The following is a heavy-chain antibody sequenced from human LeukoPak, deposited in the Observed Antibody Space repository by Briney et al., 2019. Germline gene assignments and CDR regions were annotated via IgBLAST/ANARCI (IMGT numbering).Heavy chain of an antibody. Sequence: PSETLSLTCTVSGGSISSSSYYWGWIRQPPGKGLEWIGSIYYSGSTYYNPSLKSRVTISVDTSKNQFSLKLSSVTAADTAVYYCARRRLLWFGEPTPFDIWGQGTMVTVSS. CDR1: GGSISSSSYY. D-gene: IGHD3-10*01. V-gene: IGHV4-39*01. J-gene: IGHJ3*02. CDR3: ARRRLLWFGEPTPFDI. CDR2: IYYSGST.